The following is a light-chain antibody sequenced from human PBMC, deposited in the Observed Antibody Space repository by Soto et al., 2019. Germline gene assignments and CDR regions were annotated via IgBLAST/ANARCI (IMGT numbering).Light chain of an antibody. Sequence: EIVLTQSPVTLSLSPGERATLSCRASQSVGNQLAWYQQKPGQAPRLLIYDASRRVTGIPARFSGSGSGTDVTLTLSSLEPEDFAVYYCQQRAGSSTFGQGTRLEIK. V-gene: IGKV3-11*01. CDR1: QSVGNQ. J-gene: IGKJ5*01. CDR3: QQRAGSST. CDR2: DAS.